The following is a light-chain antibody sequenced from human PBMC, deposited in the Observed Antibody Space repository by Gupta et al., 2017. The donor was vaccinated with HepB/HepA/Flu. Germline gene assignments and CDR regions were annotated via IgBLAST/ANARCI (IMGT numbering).Light chain of an antibody. Sequence: DVVMPPSPLPLLVTREQPASISCRSSQSLLNSDGYPYLNWFQQRPGQSPMRLNYKVSTPDFGVPDRSSGSGSGSYFTLKISRVEDEDVGYYYRMQDTEWPWTFGQGTKVEI. CDR2: KVS. J-gene: IGKJ1*01. CDR1: QSLLNSDGYPY. V-gene: IGKV2-30*01. CDR3: MQDTEWPWT.